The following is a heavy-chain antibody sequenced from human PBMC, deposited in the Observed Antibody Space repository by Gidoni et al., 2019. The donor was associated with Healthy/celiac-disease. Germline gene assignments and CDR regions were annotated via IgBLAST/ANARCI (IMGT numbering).Heavy chain of an antibody. CDR2: IKSKTDGGTT. Sequence: EVQLVESGGGLVKPGGSLRLSCAASGFTFSNAWMSWVRQAPGKGLEWVGRIKSKTDGGTTDYAAPVKGRFTISRDDSKNTLYLQMNSLKTEDTAVYYCTTCPFWSGYYEMVDYWGQGTLVTVSS. V-gene: IGHV3-15*01. CDR3: TTCPFWSGYYEMVDY. J-gene: IGHJ4*02. D-gene: IGHD3-3*01. CDR1: GFTFSNAW.